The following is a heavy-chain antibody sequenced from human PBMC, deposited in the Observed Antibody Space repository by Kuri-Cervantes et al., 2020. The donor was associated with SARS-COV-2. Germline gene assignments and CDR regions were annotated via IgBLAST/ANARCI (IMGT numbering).Heavy chain of an antibody. CDR1: GGSFSGYY. Sequence: TLSLTCAVSGGSFSGYYWNWIRQPPGKGLEWIGEINDSGSTNCNPSLKSRVTISIDTSNNHFSLKPSSVTAADTAVYYCARAITIHNWFDPWGQGTLVTVSS. CDR3: ARAITIHNWFDP. D-gene: IGHD3-9*01. CDR2: INDSGST. V-gene: IGHV4-34*01. J-gene: IGHJ5*02.